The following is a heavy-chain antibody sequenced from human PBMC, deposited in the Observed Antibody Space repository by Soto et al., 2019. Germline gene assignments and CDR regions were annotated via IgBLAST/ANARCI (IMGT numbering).Heavy chain of an antibody. D-gene: IGHD3-22*01. CDR3: ARGSNGSGYYYDY. CDR1: GFTFSSYS. Sequence: GGSLRLSCAASGFTFSSYSMNWVRQAPGKGLEWVSSISSSSSYIYYADSVKGRFTISRDNAKNSLYLQMNSLRAEDTAVYYCARGSNGSGYYYDYWGQGTLVTVS. J-gene: IGHJ4*02. CDR2: ISSSSSYI. V-gene: IGHV3-21*01.